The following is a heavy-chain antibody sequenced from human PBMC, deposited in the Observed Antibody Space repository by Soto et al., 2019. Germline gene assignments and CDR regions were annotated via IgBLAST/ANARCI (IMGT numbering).Heavy chain of an antibody. J-gene: IGHJ1*01. D-gene: IGHD6-6*01. Sequence: ASVKVSCKASGYTFTGYYMHWVRQAPGQGLEWMGWINPNSGGTNYAQKFQGRVTMTRDTSISTAYMELSRLRSDDTAAYYCARVGGDSSSSWGYFQHWGQGTLVTVSS. CDR3: ARVGGDSSSSWGYFQH. CDR2: INPNSGGT. CDR1: GYTFTGYY. V-gene: IGHV1-2*02.